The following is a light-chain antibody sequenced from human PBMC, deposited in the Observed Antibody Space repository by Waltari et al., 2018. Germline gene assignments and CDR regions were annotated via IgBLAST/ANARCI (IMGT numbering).Light chain of an antibody. J-gene: IGLJ1*01. CDR1: SSDVGGYNY. CDR3: SSYTSSSTYV. Sequence: QSALTQPASVSGSPGQSITISCTGTSSDVGGYNYVSWYQQHPGKAPKPMIYDVSKRPSGVFNRFAGSKSGTTASLTISGLQAEDEADYYCSSYTSSSTYVFGTGTKVTVL. CDR2: DVS. V-gene: IGLV2-14*01.